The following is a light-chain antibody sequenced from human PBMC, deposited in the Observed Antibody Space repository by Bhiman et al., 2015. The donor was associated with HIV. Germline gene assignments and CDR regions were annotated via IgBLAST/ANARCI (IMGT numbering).Light chain of an antibody. CDR2: RNN. CDR1: SSNIGSNT. CDR3: CSYAGGSTWV. J-gene: IGLJ3*02. V-gene: IGLV1-44*01. Sequence: QSVLTQPPSASGTPGQTVTISCSGSSSNIGSNTVNWYQQLPGTAPKLLIYRNNQRPSGVPDRFSGSKSGTSASLAITGLQAEDEADYYCCSYAGGSTWVFGGGTKLTVL.